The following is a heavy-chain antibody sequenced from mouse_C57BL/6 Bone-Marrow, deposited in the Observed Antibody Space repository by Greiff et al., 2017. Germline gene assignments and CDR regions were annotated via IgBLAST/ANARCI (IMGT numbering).Heavy chain of an antibody. Sequence: EVKLEESGGGLVQPGGSLSLSCAASGFTFTDYYMSWVRQPPGKALEWLGFIRNKANGYTTEYSASVKGLFTISRDNSQSILYLQMNALRAEDSATYYCARYGLYAVDYWGQGTSVTVSS. CDR2: IRNKANGYTT. CDR1: GFTFTDYY. J-gene: IGHJ4*01. CDR3: ARYGLYAVDY. V-gene: IGHV7-3*01.